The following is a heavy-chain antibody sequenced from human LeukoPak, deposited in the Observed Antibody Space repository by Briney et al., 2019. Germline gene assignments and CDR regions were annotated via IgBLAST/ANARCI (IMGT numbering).Heavy chain of an antibody. Sequence: GGSLRLSCTASGFSFRNTWMSWVRQAPGKSLEWVANIKKDETEIYYADSVKGRFTISRDNAKRSLYLQMNVLRVEDTAVYYCATLNWDDGEVSGFDHWGQGIMVTVSS. CDR1: GFSFRNTW. CDR3: ATLNWDDGEVSGFDH. J-gene: IGHJ5*02. D-gene: IGHD1-26*01. CDR2: IKKDETEI. V-gene: IGHV3-7*01.